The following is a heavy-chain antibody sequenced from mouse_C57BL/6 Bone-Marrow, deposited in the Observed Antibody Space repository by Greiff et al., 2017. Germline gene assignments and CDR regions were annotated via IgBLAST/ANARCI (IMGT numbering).Heavy chain of an antibody. V-gene: IGHV1-61*01. CDR2: IYPSDSET. CDR1: GYTFTSYW. CDR3: ARSLGYYDYDGYYFDY. J-gene: IGHJ2*01. D-gene: IGHD2-4*01. Sequence: QVQLQQPGAELVRPGSSVKLSCKASGYTFTSYWMDWVKQRPGQGLEWIGNIYPSDSETHYNQKFKDKATLTVDKSSSTAYMQLSSLTSEDSAVYYCARSLGYYDYDGYYFDYWGQGTTLTVSS.